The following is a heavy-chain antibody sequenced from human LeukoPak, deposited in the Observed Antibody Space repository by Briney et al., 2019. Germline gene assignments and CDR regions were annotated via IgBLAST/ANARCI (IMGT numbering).Heavy chain of an antibody. D-gene: IGHD3-16*01. Sequence: SETLSLTCAVYGGSFSGYYWSWIRQSPGKGLEWIGEISHSGSTNYNPSLKSRVTVSAYTSKNQFSLRLSFVTAADTAMYYCSKWEEKLRAFDVWGQGTMVTVSS. J-gene: IGHJ3*01. CDR3: SKWEEKLRAFDV. V-gene: IGHV4-34*01. CDR1: GGSFSGYY. CDR2: ISHSGST.